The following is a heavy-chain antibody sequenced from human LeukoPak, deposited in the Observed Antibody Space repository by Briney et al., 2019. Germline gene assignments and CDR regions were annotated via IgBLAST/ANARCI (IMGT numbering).Heavy chain of an antibody. CDR2: IYHSGST. V-gene: IGHV4-30-2*01. J-gene: IGHJ4*02. CDR3: ARAWSNYAYYFDY. D-gene: IGHD4-11*01. CDR1: GASISSGGYS. Sequence: SEPLSLTCAVSGASISSGGYSWSWIRQPPGKGLEWIGYIYHSGSTYYNPSLKSRVTISVDRSKNQFSLKLGSVTAADTAVYYCARAWSNYAYYFDYWGQGTLVTVSS.